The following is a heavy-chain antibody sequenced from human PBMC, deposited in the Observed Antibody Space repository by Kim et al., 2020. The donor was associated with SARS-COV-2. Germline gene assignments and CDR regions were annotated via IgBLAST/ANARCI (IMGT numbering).Heavy chain of an antibody. D-gene: IGHD5-12*01. Sequence: GGSLRLSCSASGFTFSSYAMHWVRQAPGKGLEYVSAISSNGGSTYNADSVKGRFTISRDNSENTLYLQMSSLRAEDTAVYYCVKGRGGYSGYDYPWFDRWGQGTLVTVSS. CDR2: ISSNGGST. V-gene: IGHV3-64D*09. CDR3: VKGRGGYSGYDYPWFDR. CDR1: GFTFSSYA. J-gene: IGHJ5*02.